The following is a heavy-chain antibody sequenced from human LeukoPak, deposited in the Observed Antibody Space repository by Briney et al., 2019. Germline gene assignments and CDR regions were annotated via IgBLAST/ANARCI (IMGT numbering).Heavy chain of an antibody. Sequence: PPETLSLTCPVSGGSISNSLYHWGWVRQPPGEGLEWIGSIYYTGNTYYNPSLKGRVTISVDTSNNQFSLKLSSVIAADTAVYYCTRLRDGTPGDYWGQGTLVTVSS. CDR3: TRLRDGTPGDY. D-gene: IGHD1-14*01. CDR2: IYYTGNT. CDR1: GGSISNSLYH. V-gene: IGHV4-39*01. J-gene: IGHJ4*02.